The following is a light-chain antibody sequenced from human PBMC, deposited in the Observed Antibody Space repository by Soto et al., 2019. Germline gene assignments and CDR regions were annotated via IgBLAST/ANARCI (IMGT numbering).Light chain of an antibody. CDR3: SSYAGSNYV. CDR1: SSDVGGYNY. Sequence: QSVLTQPPSASGSPGQSVTISCTGTSSDVGGYNYVSWYQQHPGKAPKLMIYEVSKRPSGVPDRFSGSKSGNTASLTVSGLQAKDEADYYCSSYAGSNYVFGTGTKVHRP. V-gene: IGLV2-8*01. CDR2: EVS. J-gene: IGLJ1*01.